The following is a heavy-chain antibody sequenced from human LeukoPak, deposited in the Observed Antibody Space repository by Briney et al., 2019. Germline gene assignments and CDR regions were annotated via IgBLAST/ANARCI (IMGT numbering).Heavy chain of an antibody. Sequence: QSGGSLRLSCAASGFTLSSYAMSWVRQAPGKGLEWVSAISDSGNTYHADSVKGRFTISRDSSKNTLFLQMNRPRPEDAAVYYCAKAPVTTCRGAYCYPFDYWGQGTLVTVSS. J-gene: IGHJ4*02. CDR3: AKAPVTTCRGAYCYPFDY. V-gene: IGHV3-23*01. CDR2: ISDSGNT. CDR1: GFTLSSYA. D-gene: IGHD2-21*01.